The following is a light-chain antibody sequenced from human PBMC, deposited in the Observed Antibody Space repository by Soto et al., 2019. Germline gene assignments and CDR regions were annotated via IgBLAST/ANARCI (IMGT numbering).Light chain of an antibody. J-gene: IGKJ1*01. Sequence: DIVMTQTPLSSPVTLGQAASISCRSSQSLVYSDGDTYLSWLQQKPGQSPQLLIYLGSNRASGVPDRFSGSGSGTDFTLKISRVEAEDVGVYYCTQALQTPPTFGQGTKVDIK. CDR1: QSLVYSDGDTY. CDR3: TQALQTPPT. V-gene: IGKV2-28*01. CDR2: LGS.